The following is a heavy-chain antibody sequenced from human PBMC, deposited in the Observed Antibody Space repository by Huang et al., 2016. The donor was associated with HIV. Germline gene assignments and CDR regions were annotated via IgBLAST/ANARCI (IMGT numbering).Heavy chain of an antibody. J-gene: IGHJ4*02. CDR3: ARRRTHFTFDY. CDR2: IFYPGRA. CDR1: DGSLNSGKYY. Sequence: SGPGLVKPSETLSLTCNVSDGSLNSGKYYWGWIRQSPGKGLEWIGSIFYPGRAHYNPSLESRVTIFVDSSKSQLSVRLRSVTAADTAVYYCARRRTHFTFDYWGQGTLVTVSS. V-gene: IGHV4-39*01.